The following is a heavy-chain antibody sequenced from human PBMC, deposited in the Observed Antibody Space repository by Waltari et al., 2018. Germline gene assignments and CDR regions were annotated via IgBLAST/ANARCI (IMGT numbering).Heavy chain of an antibody. CDR1: GGSISSSNW. D-gene: IGHD6-19*01. V-gene: IGHV4-4*02. J-gene: IGHJ4*02. Sequence: QVQLQESGPGLVKPSGTLSPTCAVSGGSISSSNWWSWVRQPPGKGLERIGELDLSGSTNYNRVLKSRVTLSVGKSKNQFSLKLSSVTAADTAVYYCARREEVSSGWCLDYWGQGTLVTVSS. CDR3: ARREEVSSGWCLDY. CDR2: LDLSGST.